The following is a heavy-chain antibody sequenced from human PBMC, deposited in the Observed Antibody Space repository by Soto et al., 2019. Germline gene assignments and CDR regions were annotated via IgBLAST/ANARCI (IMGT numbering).Heavy chain of an antibody. J-gene: IGHJ3*02. Sequence: SETLSLSSAVSGGSIRGSHWWSWVRPAPGQGLESLGDIYPTGNITLNPSLKRRASMSIDKSKNPLSLKLTSLTAADTAVYYCARERLVVVPPDFWAPPHDAFDIWGQGTMVA. CDR3: ARERLVVVPPDFWAPPHDAFDI. D-gene: IGHD2-2*01. V-gene: IGHV4-4*02. CDR1: GGSIRGSHW. CDR2: IYPTGNI.